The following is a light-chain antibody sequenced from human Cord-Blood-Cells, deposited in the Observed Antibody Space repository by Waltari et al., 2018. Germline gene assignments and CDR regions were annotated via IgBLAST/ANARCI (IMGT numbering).Light chain of an antibody. J-gene: IGLJ1*01. CDR3: QTWGTGIRV. Sequence: QLVLTQSPSASASLGASVKPTCTLSSGHSSYAIPWHTQQPEKGPRYLMKLNSDGSHSKGDGIPDRFSGSSSGAERYLTISSLQSEDEADYYCQTWGTGIRVFGTGTKVTVL. CDR2: LNSDGSH. CDR1: SGHSSYA. V-gene: IGLV4-69*01.